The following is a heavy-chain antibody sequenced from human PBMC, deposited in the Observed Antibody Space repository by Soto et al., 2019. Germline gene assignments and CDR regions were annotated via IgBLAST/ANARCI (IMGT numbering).Heavy chain of an antibody. J-gene: IGHJ5*02. V-gene: IGHV4-39*01. Sequence: SETLALTCTVSGGSISSSSYYWGWIRQPPGKGLEWIGSIYYSGSTYYNPSLKSRVTISVDTSKNQFSLKLSSVTAADTAVYYCARLSSSWSQLDPWGQGTLVTVSS. CDR2: IYYSGST. CDR1: GGSISSSSYY. D-gene: IGHD6-13*01. CDR3: ARLSSSWSQLDP.